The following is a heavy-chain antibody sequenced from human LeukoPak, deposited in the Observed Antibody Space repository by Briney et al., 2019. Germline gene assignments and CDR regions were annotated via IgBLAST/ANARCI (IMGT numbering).Heavy chain of an antibody. J-gene: IGHJ5*02. D-gene: IGHD5-18*01. CDR2: MYHSGST. V-gene: IGHV4-38-2*02. CDR3: AREKRGNSYGPYYNWFDP. Sequence: PSETLSLTCTVSNYSISTDYYWGWIRQPPGKGLEWIGTMYHSGSTYYNPSLKSRVTISVDTSKNQFSLKLSSVTAADTAVYYCAREKRGNSYGPYYNWFDPWGQGTLVTVSS. CDR1: NYSISTDYY.